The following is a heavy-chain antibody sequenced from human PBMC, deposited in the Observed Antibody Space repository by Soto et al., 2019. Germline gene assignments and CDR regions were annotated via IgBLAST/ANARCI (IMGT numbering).Heavy chain of an antibody. CDR3: AKDSWAIFGVPAGEYYAMDV. Sequence: GGSLRLSGVASGFTFENYAMSWVRQAPGKGLEWVSAISGSGGTTYYSDSVKGRFTISRDNSKNTVYLQMNDLRVEDAAEYFCAKDSWAIFGVPAGEYYAMDVWGQGTTVTVSS. CDR1: GFTFENYA. CDR2: ISGSGGTT. J-gene: IGHJ6*02. V-gene: IGHV3-23*01. D-gene: IGHD3-3*01.